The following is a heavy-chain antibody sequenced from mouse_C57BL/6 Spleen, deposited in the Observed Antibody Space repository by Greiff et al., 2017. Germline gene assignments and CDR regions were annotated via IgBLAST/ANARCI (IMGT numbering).Heavy chain of an antibody. CDR2: ISDGGSYT. CDR3: ARAPTMYSFDY. Sequence: EVMLVESGGGLVKPGGSLKLSCAASGFTFSSYAMSWVRQTPEKRLAWVATISDGGSYTYYPDNVKGRFTISRYNAKINLYLQMSHLKSEDTAMYYCARAPTMYSFDYWGQGTTLTVSS. D-gene: IGHD2-10*01. V-gene: IGHV5-4*03. J-gene: IGHJ2*01. CDR1: GFTFSSYA.